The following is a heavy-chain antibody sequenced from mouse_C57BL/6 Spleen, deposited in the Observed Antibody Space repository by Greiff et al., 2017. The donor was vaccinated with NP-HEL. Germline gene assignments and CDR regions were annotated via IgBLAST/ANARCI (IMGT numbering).Heavy chain of an antibody. J-gene: IGHJ1*03. CDR1: GYSFTSYY. Sequence: VQLVESGPELVKPGASVKISCKASGYSFTSYYIHWVKQRPGQGLEWIGWIYPGSGNTKYNEKFKGKATLTADTSSSTAYMQLSSLTSADSAVYYCGRGGQYYGSSYWYYEVWGTGTTVTVSS. CDR3: GRGGQYYGSSYWYYEV. D-gene: IGHD1-1*01. CDR2: IYPGSGNT. V-gene: IGHV1-66*01.